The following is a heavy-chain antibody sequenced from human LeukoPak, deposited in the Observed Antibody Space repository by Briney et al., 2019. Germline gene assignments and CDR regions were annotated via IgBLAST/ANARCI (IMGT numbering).Heavy chain of an antibody. CDR1: GGSFSRYV. D-gene: IGHD2-15*01. V-gene: IGHV1-69*13. J-gene: IGHJ2*01. Sequence: SVKVSCKASGGSFSRYVMTWVRQAPGQGLEWMGGIIPLFGAPEYAQKFQGRVLITADESTNTAYMELSSLTSEDSAVYYCARDPRKGSSNWYFDVWGRGTLITVSS. CDR2: IIPLFGAP. CDR3: ARDPRKGSSNWYFDV.